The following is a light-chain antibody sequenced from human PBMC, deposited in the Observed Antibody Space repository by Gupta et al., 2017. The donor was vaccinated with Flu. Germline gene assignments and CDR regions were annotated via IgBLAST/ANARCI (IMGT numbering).Light chain of an antibody. CDR1: SSNIGSNY. Sequence: QSVLTQPPSASGTPGQRVTISCSGSSSNIGSNYVYWYQQFPGTAPKLLIYRNNQRPSGVPDRFSGSKSGTSASLAISGLRSEDEADDYCAAWAGSLSAPVFGGGTKLTVL. CDR3: AAWAGSLSAPV. V-gene: IGLV1-47*01. J-gene: IGLJ3*02. CDR2: RNN.